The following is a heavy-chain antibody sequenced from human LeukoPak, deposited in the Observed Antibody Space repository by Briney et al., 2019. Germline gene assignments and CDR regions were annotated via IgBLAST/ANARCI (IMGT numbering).Heavy chain of an antibody. D-gene: IGHD3-16*02. CDR1: GGTFSSYA. V-gene: IGHV1-69*13. CDR3: ARAYYDYVWGSYRHYWFDP. CDR2: IIPIFGTA. Sequence: GASVKVSCKASGGTFSSYAISWVRQAPGQGLEWMGGIIPIFGTANYAQKFQGRVTITADESTSTAYIELSSLRSEDTAVYYCARAYYDYVWGSYRHYWFDPWGQGTLVTVSS. J-gene: IGHJ5*02.